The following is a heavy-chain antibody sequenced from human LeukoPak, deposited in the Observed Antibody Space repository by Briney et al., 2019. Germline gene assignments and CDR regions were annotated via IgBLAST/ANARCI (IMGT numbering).Heavy chain of an antibody. D-gene: IGHD3-16*01. CDR3: AKGGNYDSSFY. V-gene: IGHV3-23*01. J-gene: IGHJ4*02. Sequence: GRSLRLSCAASGFTFNSYGMHWVRQAPGKGLEWVSAISGSGGSTYYADSVKGRFTISRDNSKNTLYLQMNSLRAEDTAVYYCAKGGNYDSSFYWGQGTLVTVSS. CDR2: ISGSGGST. CDR1: GFTFNSYG.